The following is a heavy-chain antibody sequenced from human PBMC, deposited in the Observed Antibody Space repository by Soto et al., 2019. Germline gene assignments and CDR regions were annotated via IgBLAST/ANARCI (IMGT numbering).Heavy chain of an antibody. J-gene: IGHJ3*02. CDR3: ARDADYGDYRRDAFDI. D-gene: IGHD4-17*01. Sequence: GGSLRLSCAASGFTFSSYSMNWVRQAPGKGLEWVSSISSSSSYIYYADSVKGRFTISRDNAKNSLYLQMNSLRAEDTAVYYCARDADYGDYRRDAFDIWGQGTMVTVSS. CDR2: ISSSSSYI. V-gene: IGHV3-21*01. CDR1: GFTFSSYS.